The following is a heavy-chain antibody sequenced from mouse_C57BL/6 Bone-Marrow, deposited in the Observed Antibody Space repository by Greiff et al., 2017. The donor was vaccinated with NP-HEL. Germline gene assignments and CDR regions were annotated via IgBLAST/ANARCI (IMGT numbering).Heavy chain of an antibody. V-gene: IGHV1-4*01. Sequence: QVQLQQSGAELARPGASVKMSCKASGYTFTSCTMHWVKQRPGQGLEWIGYINPSSGYTKYNQKFKDKATLTADKSSSTAYMQLSSLTSEDSAVYYCARRDYYGSSYYAMDYWGQGTSVTVSS. CDR2: INPSSGYT. D-gene: IGHD1-1*01. CDR1: GYTFTSCT. J-gene: IGHJ4*01. CDR3: ARRDYYGSSYYAMDY.